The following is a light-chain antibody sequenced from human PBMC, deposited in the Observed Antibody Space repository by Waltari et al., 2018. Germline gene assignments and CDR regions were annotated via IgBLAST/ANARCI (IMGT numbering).Light chain of an antibody. V-gene: IGLV2-11*01. J-gene: IGLJ2*01. CDR1: NRAVGSDDS. CDR2: DAV. CDR3: CSYAGNYKFV. Sequence: QSVLTQPPSVSGSPGQSVTISCTGTNRAVGSDDSVSWYQQNAGKAPKLVIYDAVRRPSGVPYRCSGSKYGATASLTISGLQAEDEADYYCCSYAGNYKFVFGGGTKVTVL.